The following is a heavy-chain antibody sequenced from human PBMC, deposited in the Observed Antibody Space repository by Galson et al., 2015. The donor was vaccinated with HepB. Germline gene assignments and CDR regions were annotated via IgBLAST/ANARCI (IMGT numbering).Heavy chain of an antibody. CDR2: IRSSSRYI. J-gene: IGHJ6*02. V-gene: IGHV3-21*01. D-gene: IGHD2-2*01. CDR3: ERGSVGSTLRAV. CDR1: AFTFSDYS. Sequence: SLRLSCAASAFTFSDYSMNRLRPAPGKGLESVLTIRSSSRYIYYADSVKGRITIARDNAKNSLYLHRNSLRAEDTDVYYCERGSVGSTLRAVWGQGTPVTVSS.